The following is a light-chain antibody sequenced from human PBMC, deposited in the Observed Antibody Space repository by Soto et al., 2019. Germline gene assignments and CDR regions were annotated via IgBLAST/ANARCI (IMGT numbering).Light chain of an antibody. CDR2: GAS. Sequence: DMQMTQSPSSLSASVGDRVTITCRASQGIYNYLAWYQQKPGKAPKLLIYGASTLEAGVPSRFSGSGSGTDFTLTISSLHPEDVATYYCHEYNSGLLTFGQGTRLEIK. V-gene: IGKV1-27*01. CDR1: QGIYNY. J-gene: IGKJ5*01. CDR3: HEYNSGLLT.